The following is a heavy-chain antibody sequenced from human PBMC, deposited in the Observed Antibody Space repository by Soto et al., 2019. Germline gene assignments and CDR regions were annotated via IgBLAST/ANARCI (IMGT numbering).Heavy chain of an antibody. CDR1: GFTFSSYV. J-gene: IGHJ4*02. CDR3: ARDGPSITIFGYCDY. CDR2: ISYDGSNI. Sequence: QVQLVESGGGVVQPGRSLRLSCAASGFTFSSYVMHWVRQAPGKGLEWVAVISYDGSNIYYADSVKGRFTISRDNSKNTLYLQMNSLRAEDTAVYYCARDGPSITIFGYCDYWGQGTLVTVSS. V-gene: IGHV3-30-3*01. D-gene: IGHD3-3*01.